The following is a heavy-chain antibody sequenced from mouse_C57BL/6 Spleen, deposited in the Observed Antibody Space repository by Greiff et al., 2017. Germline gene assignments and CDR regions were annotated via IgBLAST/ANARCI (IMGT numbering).Heavy chain of an antibody. CDR3: AREEADGYYDY. CDR2: INYDGSST. J-gene: IGHJ2*01. V-gene: IGHV5-16*01. CDR1: GFTFSDYY. D-gene: IGHD2-3*01. Sequence: EVKVVESEGGLVQPGRSMKLSCTASGFTFSDYYMAWVRQVPEKGLEWVANINYDGSSTYYLDSLKSRFIISRDNAKNILYLQMSSLKSEDTATYYCAREEADGYYDYWGQGTTLTVSS.